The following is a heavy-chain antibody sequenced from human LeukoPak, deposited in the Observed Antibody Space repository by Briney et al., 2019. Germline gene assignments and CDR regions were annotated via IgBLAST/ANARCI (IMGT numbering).Heavy chain of an antibody. CDR2: IYSGGST. J-gene: IGHJ4*02. CDR3: ASSPPLNYYDSSGYYYPFNY. D-gene: IGHD3-22*01. Sequence: GGSLRLSCAASGFTFSTYWMSWVRQAPGKGLEWVSVIYSGGSTYYADSVKGRFTISRDNSKNTLYLQMNSLRAEDTAVYYCASSPPLNYYDSSGYYYPFNYWGQGTLVTVSS. V-gene: IGHV3-53*01. CDR1: GFTFSTYW.